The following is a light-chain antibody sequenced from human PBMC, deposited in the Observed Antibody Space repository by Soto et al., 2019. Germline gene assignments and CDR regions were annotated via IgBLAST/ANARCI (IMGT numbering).Light chain of an antibody. CDR2: DTS. CDR1: QSVTNY. CDR3: QLRTKWPPEYT. V-gene: IGKV3-11*01. J-gene: IGKJ2*01. Sequence: EIVLTQSPATLSLSPGERATLFCRASQSVTNYLAWYQQTPGQAPRLLIYDTSNRATGVPARFSGSGSGTDFTLSIDSLAPEDFALYYCQLRTKWPPEYTSGRGTKLEIK.